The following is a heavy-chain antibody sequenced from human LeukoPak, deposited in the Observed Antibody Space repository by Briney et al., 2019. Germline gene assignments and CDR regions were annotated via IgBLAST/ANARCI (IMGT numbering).Heavy chain of an antibody. V-gene: IGHV1-2*02. CDR3: ASGREYSGSGSHDDAFDV. CDR2: INPNSGGT. J-gene: IGHJ3*01. D-gene: IGHD3-10*01. Sequence: ASVKVSCKASGYTFTGYHMHWVRQAPEHGLEWMGWINPNSGGTNYAQKFQGRVTMTRDTSISTAYMELSRLGSDDTAVYYYASGREYSGSGSHDDAFDVWGQGTMVTVSS. CDR1: GYTFTGYH.